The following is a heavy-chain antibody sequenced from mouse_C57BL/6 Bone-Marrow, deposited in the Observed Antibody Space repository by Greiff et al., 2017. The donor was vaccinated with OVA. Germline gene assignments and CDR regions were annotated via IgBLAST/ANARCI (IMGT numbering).Heavy chain of an antibody. CDR1: GYSFTGYF. V-gene: IGHV1-20*01. Sequence: VQLQQSGPELVKPGASVKISCKASGYSFTGYFMNWVMQSHGKSLEWIGRINPYNGDTFYNQKFKGKATLTVDKSSSTAHMELRSLTSEDSAVYYCARSGSDRTVVWGTGTTVTVSS. J-gene: IGHJ1*03. CDR2: INPYNGDT. CDR3: ARSGSDRTVV.